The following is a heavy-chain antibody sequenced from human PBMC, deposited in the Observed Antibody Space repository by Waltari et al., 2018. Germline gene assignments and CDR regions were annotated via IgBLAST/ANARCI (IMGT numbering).Heavy chain of an antibody. CDR3: ARDWGINGGNLPFDY. CDR2: IIPIFGTA. Sequence: QVQLVQSGAEVKKPGSSVKVSCKASGGTFSSYAISWGRQAPGQGLEWMGRIIPIFGTANYAQKFQGRVTITADKSTSTAYMELSSLRSEDTAVYYCARDWGINGGNLPFDYWGQGTLVTVSS. J-gene: IGHJ4*02. CDR1: GGTFSSYA. V-gene: IGHV1-69*08. D-gene: IGHD2-21*02.